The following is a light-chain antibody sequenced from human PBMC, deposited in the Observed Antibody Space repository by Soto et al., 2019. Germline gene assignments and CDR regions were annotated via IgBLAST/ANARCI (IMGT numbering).Light chain of an antibody. J-gene: IGKJ4*01. CDR3: QQYDNLPLT. Sequence: DIQMTQSPSSLSASVGDRVTITCQASQDISNYLNWYQQKTGKAPKLLIYDASNLETGVPSRFSGSGSGTAFTFTISSLQPEDIATYYCQQYDNLPLTFGGGTKVEIK. V-gene: IGKV1-33*01. CDR1: QDISNY. CDR2: DAS.